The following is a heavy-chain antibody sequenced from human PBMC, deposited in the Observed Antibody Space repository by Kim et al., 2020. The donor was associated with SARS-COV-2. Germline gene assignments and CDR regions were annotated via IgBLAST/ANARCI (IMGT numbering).Heavy chain of an antibody. CDR1: GYTFTSYD. D-gene: IGHD6-13*01. CDR3: ARGIAAASSVHLYYYYGMDV. CDR2: MNPNSGNT. J-gene: IGHJ6*02. V-gene: IGHV1-8*01. Sequence: ASVKVSCKASGYTFTSYDINWVRQATGQGLEWMGWMNPNSGNTGYAQKFQGRVTMTRNTSISTAYMELSSLRSEDTAVYYCARGIAAASSVHLYYYYGMDVWGQGTTVTVSS.